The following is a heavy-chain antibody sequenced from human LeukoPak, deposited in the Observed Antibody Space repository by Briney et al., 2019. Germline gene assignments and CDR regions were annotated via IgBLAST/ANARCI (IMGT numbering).Heavy chain of an antibody. Sequence: SETLSLTCSVSGYSISSAYYWGWIRQPPGKGLEWIATIHYSGSTYYNPSLKSRVTISLDTSKNQFSLKLSSVTAADTAVYYCARHKRWLQLWFDYWGQGTLVTVSS. CDR2: IHYSGST. CDR3: ARHKRWLQLWFDY. D-gene: IGHD5-24*01. CDR1: GYSISSAYY. V-gene: IGHV4-38-2*02. J-gene: IGHJ4*02.